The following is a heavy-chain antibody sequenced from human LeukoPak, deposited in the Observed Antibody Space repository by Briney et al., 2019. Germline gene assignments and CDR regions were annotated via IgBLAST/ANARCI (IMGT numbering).Heavy chain of an antibody. D-gene: IGHD6-19*01. V-gene: IGHV4-30-4*01. CDR1: GGSISSGDYY. CDR2: IYYSGST. J-gene: IGHJ3*02. CDR3: ARVGAQWAFDI. Sequence: SETLSLTCTVSGGSISSGDYYWSWIRQPPGKGLEWIGYIYYSGSTYYNPSLKSRVTISVDTSKNQFSLKLSSVTAADTAVYYCARVGAQWAFDIWGQGTMVTVSS.